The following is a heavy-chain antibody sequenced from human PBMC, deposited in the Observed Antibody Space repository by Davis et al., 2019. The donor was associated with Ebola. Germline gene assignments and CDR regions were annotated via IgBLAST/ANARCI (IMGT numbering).Heavy chain of an antibody. D-gene: IGHD3-16*01. CDR2: SNADGTNV. V-gene: IGHV3-74*01. CDR3: ASSYEWPHSLRY. Sequence: GESLKISCAASGFTFSTSWMHWVRQVSGKGLVWVSRSNADGTNVRYEDSVKGRFTISRDNAKNTLYLQMKSLRVEDTAMYYCASSYEWPHSLRYWGQGTLVTVSS. J-gene: IGHJ4*02. CDR1: GFTFSTSW.